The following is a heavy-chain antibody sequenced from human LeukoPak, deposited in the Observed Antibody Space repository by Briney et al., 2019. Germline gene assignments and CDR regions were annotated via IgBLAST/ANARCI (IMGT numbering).Heavy chain of an antibody. CDR1: GYTFSGSF. Sequence: GASVKVSCTAPGYTFSGSFMHWVRQAPGQGLEWMGWIKPNSAGTRYAQKFQGRFTMTRDTSINTAYMELSWLTSDDTAVYYCARGNSGSLGMGIDYWGQGTLVTVSS. D-gene: IGHD1-26*01. CDR3: ARGNSGSLGMGIDY. CDR2: IKPNSAGT. J-gene: IGHJ4*02. V-gene: IGHV1-2*02.